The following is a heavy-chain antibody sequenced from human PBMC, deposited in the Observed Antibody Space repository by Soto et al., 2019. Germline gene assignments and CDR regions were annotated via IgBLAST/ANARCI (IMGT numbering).Heavy chain of an antibody. CDR3: ARAGAATLSDY. CDR1: GGSISNYY. CDR2: IYYSGST. D-gene: IGHD2-15*01. J-gene: IGHJ4*02. V-gene: IGHV4-59*01. Sequence: QVQLQESGPGLVKPSETLSLTCTVSGGSISNYYWSWIRQPPGTGLEWIGYIYYSGSTNYNPSLKSRVTISLDTSKNQFSLKLSSVTAADTAVYYCARAGAATLSDYWGQGTLVTVSS.